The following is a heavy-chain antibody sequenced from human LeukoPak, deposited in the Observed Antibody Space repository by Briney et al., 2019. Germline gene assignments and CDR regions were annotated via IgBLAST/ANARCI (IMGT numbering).Heavy chain of an antibody. V-gene: IGHV1-8*01. J-gene: IGHJ4*02. CDR2: MNPNSGNT. D-gene: IGHD1-26*01. Sequence: ASVTVSCKASGYTFTSYDINWVRQAAGQGLEWMGWMNPNSGNTVYAQKFQGRVTMTRNTSISTAYMELSSLRSEDTAVYYCARERSYGLNYWGQGTLVTVSS. CDR1: GYTFTSYD. CDR3: ARERSYGLNY.